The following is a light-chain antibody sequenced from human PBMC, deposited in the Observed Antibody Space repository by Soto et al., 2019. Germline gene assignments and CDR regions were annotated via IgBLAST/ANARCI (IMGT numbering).Light chain of an antibody. Sequence: EIVMTQSPATMSVSPGDRATLSCRARQSGNSTLAWYRQNPGQAPRLLISDASTRATGVPARFSGSVSGTEFTLTISRLQSEDSGIYYCQQYNIWPLLTFGGGKKVEIK. CDR3: QQYNIWPLLT. CDR1: QSGNST. J-gene: IGKJ4*01. V-gene: IGKV3-15*01. CDR2: DAS.